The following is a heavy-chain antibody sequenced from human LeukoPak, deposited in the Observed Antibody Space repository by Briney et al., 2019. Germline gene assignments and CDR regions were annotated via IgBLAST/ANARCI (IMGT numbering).Heavy chain of an antibody. D-gene: IGHD3-10*01. J-gene: IGHJ4*02. CDR3: AKDLRTYGSGIYRLPTVIFNY. CDR1: GFRFGDFA. V-gene: IGHV3-23*01. Sequence: GGSLRLSCVASGFRFGDFAMSWVRLAPGKGLEWVSSISGSGDGTYYADSVKGRFTISRDNSRNTMYLQTNSLRAEDTAIYYCAKDLRTYGSGIYRLPTVIFNYWGQGTLVTVSS. CDR2: ISGSGDGT.